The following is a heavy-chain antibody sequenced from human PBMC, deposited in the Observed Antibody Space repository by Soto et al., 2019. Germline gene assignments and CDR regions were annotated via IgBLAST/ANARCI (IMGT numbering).Heavy chain of an antibody. J-gene: IGHJ4*02. CDR2: ISGSGGST. CDR1: GFIFSSYA. V-gene: IGHV3-23*01. CDR3: AKDLETYSGYSTNFDY. Sequence: GGSLRLSCAASGFIFSSYAMSWVRQAPGKGLEWVSAISGSGGSTYYADSVKGRFTISRDNSKNTLYLQMNSLRAEDTAVYYCAKDLETYSGYSTNFDYWGQGTLVTVSS. D-gene: IGHD5-18*01.